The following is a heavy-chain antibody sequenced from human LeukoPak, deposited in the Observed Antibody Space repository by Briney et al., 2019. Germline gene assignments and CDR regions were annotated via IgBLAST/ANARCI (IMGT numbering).Heavy chain of an antibody. CDR1: GGSISSYY. CDR3: ARSPYSYGYGYFDY. Sequence: PSETLSLTCTVSGGSISSYYWSWIRQPPRKGLEWIGYIYYSGSTNYNPSLKSRVTISVDTSKNQFSLKLSSVTAADTAVYYCARSPYSYGYGYFDYWGQGTLVTVSS. CDR2: IYYSGST. J-gene: IGHJ4*02. V-gene: IGHV4-59*01. D-gene: IGHD5-18*01.